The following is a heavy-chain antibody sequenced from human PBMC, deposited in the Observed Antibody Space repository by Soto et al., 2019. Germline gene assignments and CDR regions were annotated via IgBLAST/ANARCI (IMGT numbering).Heavy chain of an antibody. CDR3: ASQPDYDILTGYGYFDY. CDR1: GFTFSSYA. CDR2: ISYDGSKK. Sequence: QVQLVESGGGVVQPGRSLRLSCAASGFTFSSYAMHWVRQAPGKGLEWVAVISYDGSKKYYADSVKGRFTISRDNSKNTLYLQMNSLRAEDTAVYYCASQPDYDILTGYGYFDYWGQGTLVTVSS. J-gene: IGHJ4*02. D-gene: IGHD3-9*01. V-gene: IGHV3-30-3*01.